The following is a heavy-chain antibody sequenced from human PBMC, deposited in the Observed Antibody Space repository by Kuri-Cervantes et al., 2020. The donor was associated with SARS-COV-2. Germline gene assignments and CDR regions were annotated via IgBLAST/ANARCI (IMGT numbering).Heavy chain of an antibody. J-gene: IGHJ3*02. Sequence: GSLRLSCTVSGGSISSSSYYWGWIRQPPGKGLEWIGSIYYSGSTYYNPSLKSRVTISVDTSKNQFSLKLSSVTAADTAVYYCARDTGYCGGDCSAFDIWGQGTMVTVSS. CDR3: ARDTGYCGGDCSAFDI. CDR2: IYYSGST. D-gene: IGHD2-21*02. CDR1: GGSISSSSYY. V-gene: IGHV4-39*02.